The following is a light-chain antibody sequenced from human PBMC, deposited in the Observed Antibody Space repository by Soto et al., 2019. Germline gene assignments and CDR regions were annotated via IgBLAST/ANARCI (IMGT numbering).Light chain of an antibody. J-gene: IGLJ1*01. CDR3: SSYTSSSTLSYV. Sequence: QSALTQPASVSGSPGQSITISCTGTSSDVGGYNYVSWYQQHPGKAPKLMIYDVSNRPSGVSNRFSGSKSGNTASLTISGLQAVDEADYYCSSYTSSSTLSYVFGTGTKLTVL. V-gene: IGLV2-14*01. CDR2: DVS. CDR1: SSDVGGYNY.